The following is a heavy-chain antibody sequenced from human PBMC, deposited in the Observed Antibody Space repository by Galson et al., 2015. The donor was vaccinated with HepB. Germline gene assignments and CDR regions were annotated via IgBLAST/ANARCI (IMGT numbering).Heavy chain of an antibody. CDR1: GFTFSDYY. CDR2: ISSSGITI. Sequence: SLRLSCAASGFTFSDYYMSWIRQAPGKGLEWVSYISSSGITIYYADSVKGRFTISRDNAKNSLYLQMNSLRAEDTAVYYCARGVVPGTKSTSIHYMDVWGKGTTVTVSS. V-gene: IGHV3-11*01. D-gene: IGHD2-2*01. J-gene: IGHJ6*03. CDR3: ARGVVPGTKSTSIHYMDV.